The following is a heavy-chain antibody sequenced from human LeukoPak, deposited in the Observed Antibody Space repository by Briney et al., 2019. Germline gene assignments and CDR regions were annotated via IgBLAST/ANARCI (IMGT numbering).Heavy chain of an antibody. Sequence: SETLSLTCSVSGYSISSGYYWGWIRQPPGKGLEWIGNIYHDGNTYYNPSLKSRVTISVDTSKNQFSLRLSSVTAADTAVYYCARESVWLSPQWLPLRVCFDPWGQGTLVTVSS. CDR1: GYSISSGYY. J-gene: IGHJ5*02. V-gene: IGHV4-38-2*02. D-gene: IGHD6-19*01. CDR2: IYHDGNT. CDR3: ARESVWLSPQWLPLRVCFDP.